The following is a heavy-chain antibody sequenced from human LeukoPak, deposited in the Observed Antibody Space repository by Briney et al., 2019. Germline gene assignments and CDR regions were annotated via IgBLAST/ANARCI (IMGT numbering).Heavy chain of an antibody. Sequence: SETLSLTCAVSGGSISSGGYSWSWIRQPPGKGLEWIGYIYHSGSTYCNPSLKSRVTISVDRSKNQFSLKLSSVTAADTAVYYCAREFAGYLDYWGQGTLVTVSS. CDR3: AREFAGYLDY. D-gene: IGHD3-9*01. J-gene: IGHJ4*02. CDR1: GGSISSGGYS. CDR2: IYHSGST. V-gene: IGHV4-30-2*01.